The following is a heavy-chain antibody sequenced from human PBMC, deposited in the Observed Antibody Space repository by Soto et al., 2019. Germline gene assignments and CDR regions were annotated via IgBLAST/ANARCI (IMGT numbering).Heavy chain of an antibody. CDR3: AGTYCSSTSCKNWFDP. D-gene: IGHD2-2*01. Sequence: QVQLQQWGAGLLKPSETLSLTCAVYGGSFSGYYWRWIRQPPGKGLEWIGEINHSGSTNYNPSLKSRVTISVDTSKNQFSLKLSSVTAADTAVYYCAGTYCSSTSCKNWFDPWVQGSLVTVSS. CDR1: GGSFSGYY. V-gene: IGHV4-34*01. CDR2: INHSGST. J-gene: IGHJ5*02.